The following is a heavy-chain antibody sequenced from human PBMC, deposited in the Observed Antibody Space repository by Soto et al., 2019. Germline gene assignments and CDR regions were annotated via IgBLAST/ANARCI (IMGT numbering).Heavy chain of an antibody. D-gene: IGHD2-8*01. CDR2: IWYDGSNK. J-gene: IGHJ6*03. CDR1: GFTFSSYG. V-gene: IGHV3-33*01. Sequence: QVQLVESGGGVVQPGRSLRLSCAASGFTFSSYGMHWVRQAPGKGLEWVAVIWYDGSNKYYADSVKGRFTISRDNSQNTLYLQMNSLRAEDTAVYYCARDLVLNGAGYYYMDVWGKGTTVTVSS. CDR3: ARDLVLNGAGYYYMDV.